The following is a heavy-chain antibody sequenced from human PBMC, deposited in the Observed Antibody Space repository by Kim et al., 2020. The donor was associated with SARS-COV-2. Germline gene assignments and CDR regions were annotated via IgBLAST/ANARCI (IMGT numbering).Heavy chain of an antibody. J-gene: IGHJ4*02. V-gene: IGHV3-33*01. CDR2: IWSDGSYK. CDR3: ARDKLPTSLDH. Sequence: GGSLRLSCVASGINFRASGMHWVCQAPGKGLEWVAMIWSDGSYKYYADSVKGRFTISRDNSNDMLYLQMNSLRAEDTAVYYCARDKLPTSLDHWGQGTLVIVSS. D-gene: IGHD4-17*01. CDR1: GINFRASG.